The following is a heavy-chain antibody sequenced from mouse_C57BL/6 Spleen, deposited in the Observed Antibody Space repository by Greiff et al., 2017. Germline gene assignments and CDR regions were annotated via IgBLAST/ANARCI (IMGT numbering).Heavy chain of an antibody. Sequence: VQLQQSGAELVRPGASVKLSCTASGFNIKDDYMHWVKQRPEQGLEWIGWIDPENGDTEYASKFQGKATITADTSSNTAYLQLSSLTSEDTAVYYCTSGGTVVGDYWGQGTTLTVSS. V-gene: IGHV14-4*01. J-gene: IGHJ2*01. CDR1: GFNIKDDY. CDR3: TSGGTVVGDY. D-gene: IGHD1-1*01. CDR2: IDPENGDT.